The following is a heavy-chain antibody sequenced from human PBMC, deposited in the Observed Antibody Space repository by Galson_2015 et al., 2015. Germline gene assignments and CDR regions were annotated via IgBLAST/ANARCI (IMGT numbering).Heavy chain of an antibody. CDR3: ARDSRKGLQFIFDY. Sequence: DSVTGRFTVSRATSKNTLYLQMNSLRAEDTAVYYCARDSRKGLQFIFDYWGQGTLVTVSS. V-gene: IGHV3-30*01. J-gene: IGHJ4*02. D-gene: IGHD5-24*01.